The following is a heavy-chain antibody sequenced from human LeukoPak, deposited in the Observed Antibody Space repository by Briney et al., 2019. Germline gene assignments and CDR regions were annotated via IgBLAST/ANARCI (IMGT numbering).Heavy chain of an antibody. CDR2: ISGSGGST. Sequence: GGCLRLSCTASGFTFSSYAMSWVRQAPGKGLEWVSAISGSGGSTYYADSVRGRFTISRDNAKNTLYLQMNSLRAEDTAVYYCARDLGYYRADYWGQGTLVTVSS. CDR1: GFTFSSYA. CDR3: ARDLGYYRADY. D-gene: IGHD1-26*01. J-gene: IGHJ4*02. V-gene: IGHV3-23*01.